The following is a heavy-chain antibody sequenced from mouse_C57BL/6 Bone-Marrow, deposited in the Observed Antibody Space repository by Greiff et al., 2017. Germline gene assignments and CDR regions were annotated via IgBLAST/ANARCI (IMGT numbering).Heavy chain of an antibody. D-gene: IGHD2-3*01. J-gene: IGHJ4*01. CDR3: ASPLYDGYYSYAMDY. V-gene: IGHV14-2*01. Sequence: EVQGVESGAELVKPGASVKLSCTASGFNIKDYYMHWVKQRTEQGLEWIGRIDPEDGEPKYAPKFQGKATITADTSSNTAYLQLSSLTSEDTAVYYCASPLYDGYYSYAMDYWGQGTSVTVSS. CDR1: GFNIKDYY. CDR2: IDPEDGEP.